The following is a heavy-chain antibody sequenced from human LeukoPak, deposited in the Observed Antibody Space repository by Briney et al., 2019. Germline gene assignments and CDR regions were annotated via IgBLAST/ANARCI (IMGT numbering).Heavy chain of an antibody. CDR1: GFTVSSNY. CDR3: ARSHLWPPLYYYYYGMDV. CDR2: IYSGGST. D-gene: IGHD5-18*01. V-gene: IGHV3-66*01. J-gene: IGHJ6*02. Sequence: GGSLRLSCAASGFTVSSNYLNWVRQAAGKGLEWVSVIYSGGSTYFADSVKGRFSISRDNSKNTLYLQMNSLRAEDTAVYYCARSHLWPPLYYYYYGMDVWGQGTTVTVSS.